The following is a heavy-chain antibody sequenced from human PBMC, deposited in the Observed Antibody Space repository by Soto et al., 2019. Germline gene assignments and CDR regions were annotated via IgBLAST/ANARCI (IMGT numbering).Heavy chain of an antibody. CDR3: ARGAGTQVGYGDSTYYYYYGMDV. D-gene: IGHD4-17*01. CDR1: GGTFSSYA. V-gene: IGHV1-69*13. Sequence: ASVKVSCKASGGTFSSYAISWVRQAPGQGLEWMGGIIPIFGTANYAQKFQGRVTITADESTSTAYMELSSLRSEDTAVYYCARGAGTQVGYGDSTYYYYYGMDVWGQGTTVTVSS. CDR2: IIPIFGTA. J-gene: IGHJ6*02.